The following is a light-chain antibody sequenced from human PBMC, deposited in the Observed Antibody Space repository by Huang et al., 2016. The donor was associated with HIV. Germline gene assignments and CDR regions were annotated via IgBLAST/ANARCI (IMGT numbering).Light chain of an antibody. CDR3: QQRSNWPPIT. Sequence: EIVLTQSPTTLSLSPGERATLSCRASQSVNRYFAWYQQKPGQAPRLLIYDASNSATGIPARFSGSGSGTDFTLTISSLEPEDFAVYYCQQRSNWPPITFGQGTRLEIK. CDR1: QSVNRY. V-gene: IGKV3-11*01. CDR2: DAS. J-gene: IGKJ5*01.